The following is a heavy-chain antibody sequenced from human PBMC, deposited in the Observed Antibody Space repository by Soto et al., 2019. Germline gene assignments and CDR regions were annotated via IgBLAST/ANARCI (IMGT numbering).Heavy chain of an antibody. V-gene: IGHV3-15*01. CDR3: TTDLDCSSTSCYYYYYMDV. Sequence: GGSLRLSCAASGFTFSNAWMSWVRQAPGKGLEWVGRIKSKTDGGTTDYAAPVKGRFTISRDDSKNTLYLQMNSLKTEDTAVYYCTTDLDCSSTSCYYYYYMDVWGKGTTVTVSS. CDR1: GFTFSNAW. CDR2: IKSKTDGGTT. D-gene: IGHD2-2*01. J-gene: IGHJ6*03.